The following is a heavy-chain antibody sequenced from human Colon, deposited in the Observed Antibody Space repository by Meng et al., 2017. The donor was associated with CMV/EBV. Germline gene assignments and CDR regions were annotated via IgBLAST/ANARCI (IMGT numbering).Heavy chain of an antibody. J-gene: IGHJ5*02. CDR3: AILNGGNSGDWFDP. Sequence: ASGFPFTGYSFAWVRQAPGQGLEWLGWNSAYNGNTNYAQIVQGRVTITTDPSTTTAYMELTDLRSDDTAVYYCAILNGGNSGDWFDPWGQGTLVTVSS. D-gene: IGHD4-23*01. CDR2: NSAYNGNT. V-gene: IGHV1-18*04. CDR1: GFPFTGYS.